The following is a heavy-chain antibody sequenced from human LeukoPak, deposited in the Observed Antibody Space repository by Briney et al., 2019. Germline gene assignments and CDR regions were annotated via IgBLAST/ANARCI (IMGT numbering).Heavy chain of an antibody. CDR2: IIPILGIA. V-gene: IGHV1-69*04. Sequence: SVKVSCKASGGTFSSYTISWVRQAPGQGLEWMGRIIPILGIANYAQKFQGRVTITADKSPSTAYMELSSLRSEDTAVYHCAREGGSIYIAAAGYNWFDPWGQGTLVTVSS. CDR1: GGTFSSYT. CDR3: AREGGSIYIAAAGYNWFDP. D-gene: IGHD6-13*01. J-gene: IGHJ5*02.